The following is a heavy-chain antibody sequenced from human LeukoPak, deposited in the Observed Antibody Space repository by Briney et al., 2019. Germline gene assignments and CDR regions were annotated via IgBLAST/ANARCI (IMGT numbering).Heavy chain of an antibody. V-gene: IGHV4-30-2*01. Sequence: SETLSLTCAVSGGSISSGGYSWSWIRQPPGKGLEWIGYIYHSGSTYYNPSLKSRVTISVDRSKNQFSLKLSSVTAADTAVYYCASYDYGRGKTLSFDYWGQGTLVTVSS. CDR3: ASYDYGRGKTLSFDY. D-gene: IGHD5-12*01. CDR2: IYHSGST. J-gene: IGHJ4*02. CDR1: GGSISSGGYS.